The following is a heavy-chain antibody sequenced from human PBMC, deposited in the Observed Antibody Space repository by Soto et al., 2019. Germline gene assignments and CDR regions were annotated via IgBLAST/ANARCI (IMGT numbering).Heavy chain of an antibody. D-gene: IGHD3-10*01. V-gene: IGHV4-4*07. CDR1: GGSISSYY. CDR3: AREGDYYGRNWFDP. J-gene: IGHJ5*02. CDR2: IYTSGST. Sequence: PSETLSLTCTVSGGSISSYYWSWIRQPAGKGLEWIGRIYTSGSTNYNPSLKSRVTMSVDTSKNQFSLKLSSVAAADTAVYYCAREGDYYGRNWFDPWGQGTLVTVSS.